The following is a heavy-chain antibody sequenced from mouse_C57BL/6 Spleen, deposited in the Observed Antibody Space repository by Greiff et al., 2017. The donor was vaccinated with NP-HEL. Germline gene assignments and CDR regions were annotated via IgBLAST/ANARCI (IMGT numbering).Heavy chain of an antibody. D-gene: IGHD4-1*01. Sequence: EVQLQQSGPELVKPGASVKISCKASGYTFTDYYMNWVKQSHGKSLEWIGDINPNNGGTSYNQKFKGKATLTVDKSSSTAYMELRSLTSEDSAVYYCARGGYWEAWFAYWGQGTLVTVSA. CDR1: GYTFTDYY. CDR2: INPNNGGT. CDR3: ARGGYWEAWFAY. J-gene: IGHJ3*01. V-gene: IGHV1-26*01.